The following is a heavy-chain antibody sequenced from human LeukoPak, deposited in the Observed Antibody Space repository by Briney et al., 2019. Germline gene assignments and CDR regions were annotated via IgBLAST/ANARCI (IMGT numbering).Heavy chain of an antibody. D-gene: IGHD2-8*01. Sequence: GGSLRLSCAASGFTFSSYAMSWVRQAPGKGLEWVSSIYAGSNTYYADSVKGRFTISRDNSKDTLFLRMNSLRADDTAVYYCTQTGGPNAIHPRNWGQGTLVTVSS. CDR3: TQTGGPNAIHPRN. J-gene: IGHJ4*02. V-gene: IGHV3-23*03. CDR1: GFTFSSYA. CDR2: IYAGSNT.